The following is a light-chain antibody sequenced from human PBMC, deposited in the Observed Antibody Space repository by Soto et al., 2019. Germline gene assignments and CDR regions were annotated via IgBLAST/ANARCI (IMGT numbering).Light chain of an antibody. CDR3: QLYDTYSPMWM. Sequence: DIQLAQSPSTLSASVGDRLIITCRATQSINWLAWYQQKPGKAPKLLIFKASRLESGVPSMFSGSGSGTEFTLTIRSLQPDDFGTYYCQLYDTYSPMWMFGRGTEVDVK. CDR1: QSINW. V-gene: IGKV1-5*03. J-gene: IGKJ1*01. CDR2: KAS.